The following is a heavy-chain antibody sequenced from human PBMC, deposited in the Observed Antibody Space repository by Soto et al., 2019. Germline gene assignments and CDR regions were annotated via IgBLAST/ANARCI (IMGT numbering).Heavy chain of an antibody. D-gene: IGHD3-22*01. Sequence: PSETLSLTCTVSGGSISSYYWSWIRQPAGKGLEWIGRIYTSGSTDYNPSLKSRVTMSVDTSKNQFSLKLSSVTAADTAVYYCARGGYDSSGYYLVYFDYWGQGTLVTVSS. CDR1: GGSISSYY. CDR3: ARGGYDSSGYYLVYFDY. V-gene: IGHV4-4*07. CDR2: IYTSGST. J-gene: IGHJ4*02.